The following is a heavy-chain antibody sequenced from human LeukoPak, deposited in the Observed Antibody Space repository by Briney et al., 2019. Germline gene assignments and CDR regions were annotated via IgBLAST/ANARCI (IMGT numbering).Heavy chain of an antibody. Sequence: PSETLSLTCAVYGGSFSGYYWSWIRQPPGKGLEWIGEINHSGSTNYNPSLKSRVTISVDTSKNQFSLKLSSVTAADTAVYYCARGQYDFWSRWGQGTLVTVSS. J-gene: IGHJ4*02. CDR3: ARGQYDFWSR. D-gene: IGHD3-3*01. CDR2: INHSGST. CDR1: GGSFSGYY. V-gene: IGHV4-34*01.